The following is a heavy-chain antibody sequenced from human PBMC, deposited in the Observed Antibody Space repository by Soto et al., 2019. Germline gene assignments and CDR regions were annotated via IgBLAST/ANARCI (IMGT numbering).Heavy chain of an antibody. J-gene: IGHJ6*02. CDR3: ARGVVVVAATTYYYYGMDV. CDR2: IIPIFGTA. CDR1: GGTFSSYS. D-gene: IGHD2-15*01. Sequence: ASVKVSCKASGGTFSSYSISWVLQAPGQGLEWMGGIIPIFGTANYAQKFQGRVTITADKSTSTAYMELSSLRSEDTAVYYCARGVVVVAATTYYYYGMDVWGQGTTVTVSS. V-gene: IGHV1-69*06.